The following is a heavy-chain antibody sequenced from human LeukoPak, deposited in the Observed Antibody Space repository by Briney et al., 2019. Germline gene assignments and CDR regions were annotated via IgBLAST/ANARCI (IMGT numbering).Heavy chain of an antibody. J-gene: IGHJ6*03. CDR1: GFTFDDYA. D-gene: IGHD3-3*01. V-gene: IGHV3-43D*03. Sequence: GGSLRLSCAASGFTFDDYAMQWVRQAPGKGLEWVSLVTWGGGTTYYADSVKGRFTISRDNSKNSLYLQMNSLRVEDTGLYYCAKVSLPKYDFWADYFYYMDVWGKGTTVTVSS. CDR2: VTWGGGTT. CDR3: AKVSLPKYDFWADYFYYMDV.